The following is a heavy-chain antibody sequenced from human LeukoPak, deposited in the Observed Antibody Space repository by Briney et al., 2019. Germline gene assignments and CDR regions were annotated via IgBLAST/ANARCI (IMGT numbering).Heavy chain of an antibody. Sequence: SETLSLTCTVSGGSLRSSYYYWGWLRQPPGTGREWLGSIYDSGSTYYNPSLKSRATISVDTSKNQFSLKLDSVSAADTAVYYCARHYGRWGQGTLVTVSS. D-gene: IGHD3-10*01. J-gene: IGHJ4*02. CDR1: GGSLRSSYYY. CDR3: ARHYGR. CDR2: IYDSGST. V-gene: IGHV4-39*01.